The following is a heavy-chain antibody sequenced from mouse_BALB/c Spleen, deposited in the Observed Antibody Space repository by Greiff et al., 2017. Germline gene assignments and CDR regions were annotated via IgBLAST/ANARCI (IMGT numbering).Heavy chain of an antibody. J-gene: IGHJ3*01. CDR1: GYTFSSYW. CDR3: ARYDYGPAWFAY. D-gene: IGHD1-1*01. Sequence: QVQLQQSGAELMKPGASVKISCKATGYTFSSYWIEWVKQRPGHGLEWIGEILPGSGSTNYNEKFKGKATFTADTSSNTAYMQLSSLTSEDSAVYYCARYDYGPAWFAYWGQGTLVTVSA. CDR2: ILPGSGST. V-gene: IGHV1-9*01.